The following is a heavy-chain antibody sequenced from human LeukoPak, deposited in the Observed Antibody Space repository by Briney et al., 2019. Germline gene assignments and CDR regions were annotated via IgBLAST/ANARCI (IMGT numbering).Heavy chain of an antibody. CDR1: GFTFSSYA. D-gene: IGHD2-2*01. V-gene: IGHV4-30-4*08. J-gene: IGHJ5*02. CDR2: IYYSGST. Sequence: LRLPCAASGFTFSSYAMSWVRQAPGKGLEWIGYIYYSGSTYYNPSLKSRVTISVDTSKNQFSLKLSSVTAADTAVYYCARVRSQLLSVWFDPWGQGTLVTVSS. CDR3: ARVRSQLLSVWFDP.